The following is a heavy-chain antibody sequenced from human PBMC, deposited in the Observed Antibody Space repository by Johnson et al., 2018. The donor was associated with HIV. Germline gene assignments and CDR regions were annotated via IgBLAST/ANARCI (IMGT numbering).Heavy chain of an antibody. CDR2: ISWNSGSI. CDR3: ARDSGSYYSDALDI. Sequence: VQLVESGGGVVQPGRSLRLSCAASGFTFDDYAMHWVRQAPGKGLEWVSGISWNSGSIGYADSVKGRFTISRDNSKNTLYLQMNSLRAEDTALYYCARDSGSYYSDALDICGQGTMVTVSS. J-gene: IGHJ3*02. V-gene: IGHV3-9*01. D-gene: IGHD1-26*01. CDR1: GFTFDDYA.